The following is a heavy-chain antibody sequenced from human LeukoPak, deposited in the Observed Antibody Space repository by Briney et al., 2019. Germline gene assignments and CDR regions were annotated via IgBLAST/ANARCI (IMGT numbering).Heavy chain of an antibody. V-gene: IGHV4-34*01. CDR1: GGSFNGYY. CDR2: INHSGST. CDR3: ARGLGLSSGWYFDY. D-gene: IGHD6-19*01. J-gene: IGHJ4*02. Sequence: PSETLSLTCAVYGGSFNGYYWSWIRQPPGKGLEWIGEINHSGSTNYNPSLKSRVTISVDTSKNQFSLKLSSVTAADTAVYYCARGLGLSSGWYFDYWGQGTLVTVSS.